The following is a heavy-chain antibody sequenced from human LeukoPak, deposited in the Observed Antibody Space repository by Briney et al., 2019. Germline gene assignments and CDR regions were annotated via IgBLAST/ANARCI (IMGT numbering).Heavy chain of an antibody. CDR2: IKQDGSEK. Sequence: GGSLRLSCAPSRFTFRTYWMTWVRQAPGKGLEWVANIKQDGSEKYYVDSVKGRFTISRDNAKNSLYLQMNSLRADDTAVYYCARDSGDYVFDYWGQGTLVTVSS. J-gene: IGHJ4*02. CDR3: ARDSGDYVFDY. D-gene: IGHD4-17*01. CDR1: RFTFRTYW. V-gene: IGHV3-7*05.